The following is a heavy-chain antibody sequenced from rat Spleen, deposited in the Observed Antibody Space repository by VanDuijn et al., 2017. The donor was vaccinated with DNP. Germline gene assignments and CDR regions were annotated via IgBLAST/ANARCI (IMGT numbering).Heavy chain of an antibody. D-gene: IGHD1-4*01. J-gene: IGHJ2*01. CDR3: ARWTTGFDY. CDR1: GYSITTNY. Sequence: EVQLQESGPGLVKPSQSLSLTCSVTGYSITTNYWGWIRKFPGNKLEWMGYINSAGSTSYNPSLKSRISITRDTSKNQFFLQLNSVTTEDTATYYCARWTTGFDYWGQGVMVTVSS. V-gene: IGHV3-1*01. CDR2: INSAGST.